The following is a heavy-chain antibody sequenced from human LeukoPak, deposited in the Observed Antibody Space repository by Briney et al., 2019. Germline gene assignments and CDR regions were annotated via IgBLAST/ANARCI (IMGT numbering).Heavy chain of an antibody. Sequence: PGGSLRLSCAASGFTFSSYAMSWVRQAPGKGLEWVSAISGGGGSTYYADSVKGWFTISRDNSKNTLYLQMNSLRAEDTAVYYCAKDRDRHYYGSGTWGQGTLVTVSS. J-gene: IGHJ5*02. CDR1: GFTFSSYA. CDR3: AKDRDRHYYGSGT. D-gene: IGHD3-10*01. V-gene: IGHV3-23*01. CDR2: ISGGGGST.